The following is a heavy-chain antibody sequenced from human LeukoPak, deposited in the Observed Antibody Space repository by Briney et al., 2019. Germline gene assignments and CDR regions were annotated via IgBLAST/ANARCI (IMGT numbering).Heavy chain of an antibody. CDR3: ARSIVLAGFVSDYYYYGMDV. Sequence: SETLSLTCTVPGGSISSYYWSWIRQPPGKGLEWIGYIYYSGSTNYNPSLKSRVTISVHMSKKQFSLKLSSVTAADTAVYYCARSIVLAGFVSDYYYYGMDVWGQGTTVTVSS. CDR2: IYYSGST. D-gene: IGHD2-8*02. CDR1: GGSISSYY. V-gene: IGHV4-59*08. J-gene: IGHJ6*02.